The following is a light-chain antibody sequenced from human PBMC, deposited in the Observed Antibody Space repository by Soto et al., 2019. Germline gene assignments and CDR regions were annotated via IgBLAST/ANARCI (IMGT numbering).Light chain of an antibody. Sequence: DIVMTQSPLSLPVTPGEPASISCRSSQSLLHSNGYNYLDWYLQKPGQSPQLLVYLGSSRASGVPDRVSGGGSGTDCTLKISRVEAEDVGIYYCMQALQAPPTFGQGTKVEIK. CDR2: LGS. J-gene: IGKJ1*01. CDR3: MQALQAPPT. CDR1: QSLLHSNGYNY. V-gene: IGKV2-28*01.